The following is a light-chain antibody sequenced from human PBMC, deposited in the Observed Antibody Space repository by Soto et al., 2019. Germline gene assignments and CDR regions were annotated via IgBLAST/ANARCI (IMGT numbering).Light chain of an antibody. CDR2: GNN. J-gene: IGLJ1*01. CDR3: QSYDSNLSGYV. CDR1: SSNIGAGYD. Sequence: QSVLTQPPSVSGAPGQRVTISCTGRSSNIGAGYDVHWYQQLPGTAPKLLIYGNNNRPSGVPDRFSGSKSGTSASLAITGLQAEDEADYYCQSYDSNLSGYVFGTGTKVTVL. V-gene: IGLV1-40*01.